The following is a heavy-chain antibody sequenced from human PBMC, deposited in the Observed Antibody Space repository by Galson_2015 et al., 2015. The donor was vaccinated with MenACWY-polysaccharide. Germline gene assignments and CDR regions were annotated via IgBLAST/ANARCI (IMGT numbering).Heavy chain of an antibody. J-gene: IGHJ4*02. CDR2: ISSTGGVT. D-gene: IGHD3-10*01. CDR3: AKGGDNYASETYMDY. V-gene: IGHV3-23*01. Sequence: SLRLSCAASGFTFNNYAMRWVRQAPGKGLEWVSDISSTGGVTYYADSVKGRFTISRDKSKNTLYLQMNSLRVEDTAVYYCAKGGDNYASETYMDYWGRGTLVTVSS. CDR1: GFTFNNYA.